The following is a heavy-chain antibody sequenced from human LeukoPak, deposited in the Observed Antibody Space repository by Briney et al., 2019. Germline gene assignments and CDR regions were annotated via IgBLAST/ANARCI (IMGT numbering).Heavy chain of an antibody. Sequence: PGGSLRLSCAASGIIVSNNYMSWVRQAPGEGLEWVSVIYSGGSTYYADSVKGRFTISRDNSKNTLYLQMNSLRAEDAAVYYCTRDRIDYGDYVDYWGQGTLVTVSS. J-gene: IGHJ4*02. CDR2: IYSGGST. CDR1: GIIVSNNY. D-gene: IGHD4-17*01. CDR3: TRDRIDYGDYVDY. V-gene: IGHV3-66*01.